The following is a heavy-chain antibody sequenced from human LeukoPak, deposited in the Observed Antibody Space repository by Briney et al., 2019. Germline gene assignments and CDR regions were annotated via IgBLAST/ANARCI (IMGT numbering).Heavy chain of an antibody. V-gene: IGHV3-30*02. CDR2: IRYDGSNK. Sequence: PGGSLRLSCAASGFTFSSYGMHWVRQAPGKGLEWVAFIRYDGSNKYYADSVKGRFTISRDNSKNTLYLQMNSLRAEDTAVYYCAKDGRIAVADYYFDYWGQGTLVTVSS. J-gene: IGHJ4*02. D-gene: IGHD6-19*01. CDR3: AKDGRIAVADYYFDY. CDR1: GFTFSSYG.